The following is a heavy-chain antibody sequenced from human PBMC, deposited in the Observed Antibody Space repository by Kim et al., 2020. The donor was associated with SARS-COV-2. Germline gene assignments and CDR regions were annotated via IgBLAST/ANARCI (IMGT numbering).Heavy chain of an antibody. CDR2: IGTNNVNT. CDR1: GYTFTNYV. Sequence: SVKVSCKASGYTFTNYVVTWVRQAPGQGLEWMGWIGTNNVNTNYAQKFQGRVTMTTDTSTTTVYMELRSLKSDDTAVYYCARGRPLDYWGQGTLVTVSS. J-gene: IGHJ4*02. CDR3: ARGRPLDY. V-gene: IGHV1-18*01.